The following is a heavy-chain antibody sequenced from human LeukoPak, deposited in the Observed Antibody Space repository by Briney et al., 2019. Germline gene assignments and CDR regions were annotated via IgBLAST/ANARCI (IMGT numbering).Heavy chain of an antibody. CDR1: GYTFTSYD. CDR2: INPSGGST. J-gene: IGHJ3*02. CDR3: AREATDAFDI. V-gene: IGHV1-46*01. Sequence: ASVKVSCKASGYTFTSYDINWVRQAPGQGLEWMGIINPSGGSTSYAQKFQGRVTMTRDTSTNTVYMELSSLRSEDTAVYYCAREATDAFDIWGQGTMVTVSS.